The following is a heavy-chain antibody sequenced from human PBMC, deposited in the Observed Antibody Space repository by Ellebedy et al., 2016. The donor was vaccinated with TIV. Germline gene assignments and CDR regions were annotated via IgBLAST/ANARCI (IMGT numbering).Heavy chain of an antibody. CDR1: GASFSSYY. Sequence: MPGGSLRLSCAVSGASFSSYYWTWIRQPPGKGLEGIGYIYYSGNSNHNPSLMSRVTISVDSSKNQFSLKLTSVTAADTAVYYCARHARGYTNGYFDYWGQGTLVTVSS. D-gene: IGHD5-12*01. V-gene: IGHV4-59*08. CDR3: ARHARGYTNGYFDY. J-gene: IGHJ4*02. CDR2: IYYSGNS.